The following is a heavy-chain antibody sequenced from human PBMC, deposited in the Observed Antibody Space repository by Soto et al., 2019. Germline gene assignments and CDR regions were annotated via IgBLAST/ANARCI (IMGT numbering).Heavy chain of an antibody. CDR3: ARGTILSGYYTYTTRAFGV. V-gene: IGHV4-30-2*01. D-gene: IGHD3-9*01. CDR1: GASITSGDFS. CDR2: GYHSGNT. Sequence: SETLSLTCTVSGASITSGDFSWSWIRQPPGKGLEWIGYGYHSGNTYYNPSLKSRVTISIDRSDNQFSLKLTSVTAADTAMYYCARGTILSGYYTYTTRAFGVWGQGTMVTVSS. J-gene: IGHJ3*01.